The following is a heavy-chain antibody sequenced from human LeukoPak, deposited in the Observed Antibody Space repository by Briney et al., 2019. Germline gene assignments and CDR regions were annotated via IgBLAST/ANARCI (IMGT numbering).Heavy chain of an antibody. Sequence: TGGSLRLSRVASGFTFNAYSMNWARQAPGKGLEWISYIRSRDGIVSYADSVKGRFTISTDTAKSSLFLQMNGLSADDTAVYYCVRDYVYAFDIWGQGTMVTVSS. V-gene: IGHV3-48*01. CDR1: GFTFNAYS. CDR2: IRSRDGIV. D-gene: IGHD3-16*01. CDR3: VRDYVYAFDI. J-gene: IGHJ3*02.